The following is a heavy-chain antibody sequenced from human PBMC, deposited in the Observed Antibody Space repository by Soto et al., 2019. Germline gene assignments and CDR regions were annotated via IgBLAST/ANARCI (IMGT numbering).Heavy chain of an antibody. V-gene: IGHV3-23*01. D-gene: IGHD4-17*01. J-gene: IGHJ4*02. Sequence: EVQLLESGGGLVQPGGSLRLSCAASGFTFSSYAMTWVRQAPGKALECVSAISGSGGSTYYADSVKGRFTISRDNSKNTLYLQMNSLRAEDTAVYYCAKDSSGDYLYYFDYWGQGTLVTVSS. CDR3: AKDSSGDYLYYFDY. CDR1: GFTFSSYA. CDR2: ISGSGGST.